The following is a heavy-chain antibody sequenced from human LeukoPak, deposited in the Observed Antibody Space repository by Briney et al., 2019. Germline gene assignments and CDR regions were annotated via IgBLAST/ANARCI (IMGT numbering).Heavy chain of an antibody. CDR3: AKGVGGGSTGLVYFDY. J-gene: IGHJ4*02. Sequence: PGGSLRLSCAASGFTFDDYAMHWVRQAPGKGLEWVSGISWNSGSIGYADSVKGRLTISRDNAKNSLYLQMNSLRAEDTALYYCAKGVGGGSTGLVYFDYWGQGTLVTVSS. CDR2: ISWNSGSI. D-gene: IGHD1-26*01. CDR1: GFTFDDYA. V-gene: IGHV3-9*01.